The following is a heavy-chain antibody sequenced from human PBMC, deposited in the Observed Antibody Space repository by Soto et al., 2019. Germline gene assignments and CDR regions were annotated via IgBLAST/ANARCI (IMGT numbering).Heavy chain of an antibody. V-gene: IGHV3-74*01. CDR2: VDLDGSTT. CDR3: AKQGYCTNGVCYNPYGMDV. CDR1: GFTFSSHW. D-gene: IGHD2-8*01. Sequence: GGSLRLSCVASGFTFSSHWMHWVRQAPGKGLVWVSRVDLDGSTTHYADSVKGRFTISRDNSKNTLYLQMNSLRAEDTAVYYCAKQGYCTNGVCYNPYGMDVWGQGTTVTVSS. J-gene: IGHJ6*02.